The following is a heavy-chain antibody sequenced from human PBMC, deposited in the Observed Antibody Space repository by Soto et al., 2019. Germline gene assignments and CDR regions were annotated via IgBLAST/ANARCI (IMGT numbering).Heavy chain of an antibody. J-gene: IGHJ4*02. CDR3: ARDHSRYYGSSGLGH. D-gene: IGHD3-22*01. CDR2: INPNSGGT. V-gene: IGHV1-2*02. Sequence: QVQLVQSGAEVKKPGASVKVSCKASGYTFTGYYMHWVRQAPGQGLEWMGWINPNSGGTNYAQKFQGRVTMTRDTSISTAYMELSRLRSDDTAVYYRARDHSRYYGSSGLGHWGQGTLVTVSS. CDR1: GYTFTGYY.